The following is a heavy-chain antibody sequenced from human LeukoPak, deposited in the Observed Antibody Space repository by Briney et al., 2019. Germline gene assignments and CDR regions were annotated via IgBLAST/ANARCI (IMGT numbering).Heavy chain of an antibody. CDR2: ISSSGSPI. CDR1: GFTFSSYE. CDR3: ASYWGSVY. Sequence: GGSLRLSCAASGFTFSSYEMNWVRQAPGKGLGWVSYISSSGSPIYYADSVKGRFTISRDNAKNSLYLQMNSLRAEDTAVYYCASYWGSVYWGQGTLVTVSS. D-gene: IGHD7-27*01. J-gene: IGHJ4*02. V-gene: IGHV3-48*03.